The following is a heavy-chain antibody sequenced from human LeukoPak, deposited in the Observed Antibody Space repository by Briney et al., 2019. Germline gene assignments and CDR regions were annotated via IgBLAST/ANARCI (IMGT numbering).Heavy chain of an antibody. J-gene: IGHJ4*02. CDR2: IIPIFAIV. V-gene: IGHV1-69*04. CDR3: ARADSSGYSLDENFDY. CDR1: GGTLSSYA. Sequence: ASGKVSCKASGGTLSSYALNWVREAPGQGLEWRGRIIPIFAIVNYAQKFQGRVTINADKSTNTAYMELSSLRFEDTAFYYCARADSSGYSLDENFDYWGQGTLVTVSS. D-gene: IGHD3-22*01.